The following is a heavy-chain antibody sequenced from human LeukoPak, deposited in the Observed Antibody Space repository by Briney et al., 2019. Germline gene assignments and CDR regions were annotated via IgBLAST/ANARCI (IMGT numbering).Heavy chain of an antibody. CDR1: GGPISSSHYY. CDR2: IYYSGTT. D-gene: IGHD3-3*01. CDR3: AGQISDYYYYYIDV. Sequence: SETLSLTCTVSGGPISSSHYYWGWIRRSPGKGLEWIGTIYYSGTTYYNPSLESRVTISEDMSKNQFSLTLRSVTAADTAVYYCAGQISDYYYYYIDVWGKGTTVTVSS. J-gene: IGHJ6*03. V-gene: IGHV4-39*01.